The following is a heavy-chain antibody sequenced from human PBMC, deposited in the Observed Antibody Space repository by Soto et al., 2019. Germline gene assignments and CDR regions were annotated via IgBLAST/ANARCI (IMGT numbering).Heavy chain of an antibody. CDR3: ARGGSSGWYPSYYYYYYMDV. J-gene: IGHJ6*03. CDR1: GFTFSSYW. V-gene: IGHV3-7*01. D-gene: IGHD6-19*01. CDR2: IKQDGSEK. Sequence: VQLVESGGGLVQPGGSLRLSCAASGFTFSSYWMSWVRQAPGKGLEWVANIKQDGSEKYYVDSVKGRFTISRDNAKNSLYLQMNSLRAEDTAVYYCARGGSSGWYPSYYYYYYMDVWGKGTTVTVSS.